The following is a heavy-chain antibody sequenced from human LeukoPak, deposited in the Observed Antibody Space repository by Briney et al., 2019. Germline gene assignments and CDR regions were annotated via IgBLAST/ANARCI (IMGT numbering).Heavy chain of an antibody. CDR1: GGPISSGSYY. J-gene: IGHJ5*02. CDR3: ARDKETYYDFWSGNVFDP. CDR2: IYTSGST. Sequence: SQTLSLTCTVSGGPISSGSYYWSWIRQPAGKGLEWIGRIYTSGSTNYNPSLKSRVTISVDTSKNQFSLKLSSVTAADTAVYYCARDKETYYDFWSGNVFDPWGQGTLVTVSS. D-gene: IGHD3-3*01. V-gene: IGHV4-61*02.